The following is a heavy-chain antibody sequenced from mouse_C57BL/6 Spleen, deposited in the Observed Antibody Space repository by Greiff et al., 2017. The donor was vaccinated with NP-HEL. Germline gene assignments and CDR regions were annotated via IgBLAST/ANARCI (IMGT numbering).Heavy chain of an antibody. CDR3: ARDDEYDGGVGYAMDY. D-gene: IGHD2-4*01. CDR2: IDPSDSET. J-gene: IGHJ4*01. V-gene: IGHV1-52*01. CDR1: GYTFTSYW. Sequence: VQLQQSGAELVRPGSSVKLSCKASGYTFTSYWMHWVKQRPIQGLEWIGNIDPSDSETHYNQKFKDKATLTVDKSSSTAYMQLSSLTSEDSAVYYGARDDEYDGGVGYAMDYWGQGTSVTVSS.